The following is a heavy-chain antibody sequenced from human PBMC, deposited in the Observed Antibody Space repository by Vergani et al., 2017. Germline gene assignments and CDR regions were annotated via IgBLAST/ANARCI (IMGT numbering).Heavy chain of an antibody. CDR1: GGSFSGYY. D-gene: IGHD3-10*01. CDR3: ARGRDYYGSGSYYYGMDV. V-gene: IGHV4-34*01. CDR2: INHSGST. Sequence: QVQLQQWGAGLLTPSETLSLTCAVYGGSFSGYYWSWIRQPPGKGLEWIGEINHSGSTNYNPSLKSRVTISVDTSKNQFSLKLSSVTAADTAVYYCARGRDYYGSGSYYYGMDVWGQGTTVTVSS. J-gene: IGHJ6*02.